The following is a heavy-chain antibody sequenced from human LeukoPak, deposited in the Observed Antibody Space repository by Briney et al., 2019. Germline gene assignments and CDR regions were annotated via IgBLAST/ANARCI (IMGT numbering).Heavy chain of an antibody. CDR1: GFTFSNGW. CDR3: TTFGGNAASGY. V-gene: IGHV3-15*01. D-gene: IGHD4-23*01. J-gene: IGHJ4*02. CDR2: IKSKTDGGTT. Sequence: GGSLRLSRAASGFTFSNGWMSWFRQAPGKGLEWVGRIKSKTDGGTTDYAAPVKGRFTISRDDSKNTLYLQMNSLKTEDTAVYYCTTFGGNAASGYWGQGTLVTVSS.